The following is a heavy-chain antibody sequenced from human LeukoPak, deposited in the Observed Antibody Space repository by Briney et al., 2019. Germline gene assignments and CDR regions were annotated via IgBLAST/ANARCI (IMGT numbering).Heavy chain of an antibody. CDR1: GGSISSYY. CDR3: ARGLLRGYSYGFGGY. V-gene: IGHV4-59*12. D-gene: IGHD5-18*01. CDR2: IYYSGST. J-gene: IGHJ4*02. Sequence: PSETLSLTCTVSGGSISSYYWSWIRQPPGKGLEWIGYIYYSGSTNYNPSLKSRVTISVDTSKNQFSLKLSSVTAADTAVYFCARGLLRGYSYGFGGYWGQGTLVTVSS.